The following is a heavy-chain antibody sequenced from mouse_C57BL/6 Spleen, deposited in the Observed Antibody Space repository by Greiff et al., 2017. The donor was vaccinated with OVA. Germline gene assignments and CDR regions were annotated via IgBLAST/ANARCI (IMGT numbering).Heavy chain of an antibody. CDR1: GYAFSSSW. CDR3: ARRGLSIYAYFDY. D-gene: IGHD5-1*01. CDR2: IYPGDGDT. V-gene: IGHV1-82*01. J-gene: IGHJ2*01. Sequence: VQLQQSGPELVKPGASVKISCKASGYAFSSSWMNWVKQRPGKGLEWIGRIYPGDGDTNYNGKFKGKATLTADKSSSTAYMQLSTLPSEDSAVYSCARRGLSIYAYFDYWGQGTTLTVSS.